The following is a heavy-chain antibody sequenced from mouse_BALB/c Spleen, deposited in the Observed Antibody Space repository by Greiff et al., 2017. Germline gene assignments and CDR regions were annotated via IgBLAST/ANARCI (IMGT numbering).Heavy chain of an antibody. J-gene: IGHJ3*01. CDR1: GYSITSDYA. D-gene: IGHD2-12*01. CDR3: ARGGDDGFAY. V-gene: IGHV3-2*02. Sequence: EVQLQQSGPGLVKPSQSLSLTCTVTGYSITSDYAWNWIRQFPGNKLEWMGYISYSGSTSYNPSLKSRISITRDTSKNQFFLQLNSVTTEDTATYYCARGGDDGFAYWGQGTLVTVSA. CDR2: ISYSGST.